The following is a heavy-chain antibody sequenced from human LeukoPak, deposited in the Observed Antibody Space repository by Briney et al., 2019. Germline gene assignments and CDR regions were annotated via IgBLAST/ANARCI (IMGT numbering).Heavy chain of an antibody. CDR1: GGSISSYY. V-gene: IGHV4-59*01. CDR2: IYYSGST. Sequence: PSETLSLTCTVSGGSISSYYWSWIRQPPGEGLEWIGYIYYSGSTNYNPSLKSRVTISVDTSKNQFSLKLSSVTAADTAVYYCARVSGYSSGWYWYFDLWGRGTLVTVSS. CDR3: ARVSGYSSGWYWYFDL. J-gene: IGHJ2*01. D-gene: IGHD6-19*01.